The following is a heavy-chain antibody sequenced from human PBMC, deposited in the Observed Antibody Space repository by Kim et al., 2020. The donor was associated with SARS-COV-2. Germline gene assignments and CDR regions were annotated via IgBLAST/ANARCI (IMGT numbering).Heavy chain of an antibody. Sequence: GGSLRLSCAASGFTFSSYDMHWVRQATGKGLEWVSAIGTAGDTYYPGSVKGRFTISRENAKNSLYLQMNSLRAGDTAVYYCARAPAYCGGDCFDYWGQGTLVTVSS. CDR3: ARAPAYCGGDCFDY. CDR1: GFTFSSYD. J-gene: IGHJ4*02. CDR2: IGTAGDT. D-gene: IGHD2-21*01. V-gene: IGHV3-13*04.